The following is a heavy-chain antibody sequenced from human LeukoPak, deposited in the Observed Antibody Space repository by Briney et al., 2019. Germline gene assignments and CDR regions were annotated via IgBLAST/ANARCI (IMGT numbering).Heavy chain of an antibody. Sequence: GGSLRLSCTASGFTFGDYAMSWVRQAPGKGLEWVGFIRSKAYGGTTEYAASVKGRFTISRDDSKSIAYLQMNSLKTEDTAVYYCTRDQEKDDTVFDYWGQGTLVTVSS. D-gene: IGHD3-22*01. CDR3: TRDQEKDDTVFDY. CDR2: IRSKAYGGTT. J-gene: IGHJ4*02. V-gene: IGHV3-49*04. CDR1: GFTFGDYA.